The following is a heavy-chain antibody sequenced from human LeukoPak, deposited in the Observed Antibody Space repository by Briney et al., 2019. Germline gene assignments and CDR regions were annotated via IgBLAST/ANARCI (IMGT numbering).Heavy chain of an antibody. CDR1: GFTFSSYG. CDR3: ASYSYGPYYFDY. CDR2: IWYDGSNK. V-gene: IGHV3-33*01. Sequence: PGGSLRLSCAASGFTFSSYGMHWVRQAPGKGLEWVAVIWYDGSNKYYADSVKGRFTISRDNSKNTLYLQMNSLRAEDTAVYYCASYSYGPYYFDYWGQGILVPVSS. D-gene: IGHD5-18*01. J-gene: IGHJ4*02.